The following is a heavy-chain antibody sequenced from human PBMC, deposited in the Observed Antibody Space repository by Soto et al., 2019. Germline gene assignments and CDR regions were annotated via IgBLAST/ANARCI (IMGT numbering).Heavy chain of an antibody. CDR2: IYYSGST. Sequence: SETLSLTCTVSGGSVSSGSYYWSWIRQPPGKGLEWIGYIYYSGSTNYNPSLKSRVTISVDTSKNQFSLKLSSVTAADTAVYYCATGRTSYGPLDYWGQGTLVTVSS. V-gene: IGHV4-61*01. J-gene: IGHJ4*02. CDR3: ATGRTSYGPLDY. CDR1: GGSVSSGSYY. D-gene: IGHD5-18*01.